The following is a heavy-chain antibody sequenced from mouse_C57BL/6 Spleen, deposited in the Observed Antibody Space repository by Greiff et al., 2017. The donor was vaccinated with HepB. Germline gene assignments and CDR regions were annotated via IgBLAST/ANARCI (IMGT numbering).Heavy chain of an antibody. CDR2: INPGSGGT. CDR3: ARGFITTVVAYY. CDR1: GYAFTNYL. D-gene: IGHD1-1*01. J-gene: IGHJ2*01. Sequence: VKLQESGAELVRPGTSVKVSCKASGYAFTNYLIEWVKQRPGQGLEWIGVINPGSGGTNYNEKFKGKATLTADKSSSTAYMQLSSLTSEDSAVYFCARGFITTVVAYYWGQGTTLTVSS. V-gene: IGHV1-54*01.